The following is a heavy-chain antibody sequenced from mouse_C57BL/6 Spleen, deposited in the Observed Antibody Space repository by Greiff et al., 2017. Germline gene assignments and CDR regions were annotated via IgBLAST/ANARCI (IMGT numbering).Heavy chain of an antibody. CDR2: IDPENGDT. J-gene: IGHJ2*01. CDR3: TTGGIYYDYDGDY. Sequence: EVHLVESGAELVRPGASVKLSCTASGFNIKDDYMHWVKQRPEQGLEWIGWIDPENGDTEYASKFQGKATITADTSSNTAYLQLSSLTSEDTAVYYCTTGGIYYDYDGDYWGQGTTLTVSS. D-gene: IGHD2-4*01. V-gene: IGHV14-4*01. CDR1: GFNIKDDY.